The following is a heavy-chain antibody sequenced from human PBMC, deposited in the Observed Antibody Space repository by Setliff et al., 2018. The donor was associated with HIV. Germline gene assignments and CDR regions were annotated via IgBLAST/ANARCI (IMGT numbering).Heavy chain of an antibody. CDR3: ARRGESTGSWFSSWYSYDMDV. V-gene: IGHV4-39*01. CDR2: MYYNGKI. CDR1: GVSLSSESYY. Sequence: PSETLSLTCTVSGVSLSSESYYWGWVRQPPGKALEWVGSMYYNGKIFHNPSLRSRVTIFVDSSKNELSLRLQSVTAADTAVYYCARRGESTGSWFSSWYSYDMDVWGQGTTVTVSS. J-gene: IGHJ6*02. D-gene: IGHD2-15*01.